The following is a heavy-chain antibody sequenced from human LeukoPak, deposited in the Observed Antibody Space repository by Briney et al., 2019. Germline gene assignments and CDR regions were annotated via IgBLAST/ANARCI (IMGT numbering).Heavy chain of an antibody. CDR1: GGTFSSYA. J-gene: IGHJ4*02. CDR3: ARDLGVVPSAGVYFDY. CDR2: IIPIFGTA. V-gene: IGHV1-69*01. D-gene: IGHD3-3*01. Sequence: ASVKVSCKASGGTFSSYAISWVRQAPGQGLEWMGGIIPIFGTANYAQKFQGRVTITADESTSTAYMELSSLRSEDTAVYYRARDLGVVPSAGVYFDYWGQGTLVTVSS.